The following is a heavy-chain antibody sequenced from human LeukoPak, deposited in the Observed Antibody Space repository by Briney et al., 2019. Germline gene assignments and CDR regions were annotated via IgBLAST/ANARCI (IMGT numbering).Heavy chain of an antibody. Sequence: GRSLRLSCAASGFTFSSYEMNWVRQAPGKGLEWVANIKQDGSEKCYVDSVKGRFTISRDNAKNSLYLQMNSLRAEDTAVYYCARVNGELRFYYYYYMDVWGKGTTVTVSS. CDR1: GFTFSSYE. D-gene: IGHD1-7*01. CDR3: ARVNGELRFYYYYYMDV. CDR2: IKQDGSEK. J-gene: IGHJ6*03. V-gene: IGHV3-7*04.